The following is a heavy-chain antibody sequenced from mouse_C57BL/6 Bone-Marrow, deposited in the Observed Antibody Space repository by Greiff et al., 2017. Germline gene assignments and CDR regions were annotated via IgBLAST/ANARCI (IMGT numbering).Heavy chain of an antibody. V-gene: IGHV1-81*01. CDR1: GYTFTSYG. CDR2: IYPRSGNT. D-gene: IGHD1-1*01. Sequence: QVQLQQSGAELARPGASVKLSCKASGYTFTSYGISWVKQRPGQGLEWIGEIYPRSGNTYYNEKFKGKATLTADKSSSTAYMELRSLTSEDSAVYFCATYGCSFAWFAYWGQGTLVTVSA. J-gene: IGHJ3*01. CDR3: ATYGCSFAWFAY.